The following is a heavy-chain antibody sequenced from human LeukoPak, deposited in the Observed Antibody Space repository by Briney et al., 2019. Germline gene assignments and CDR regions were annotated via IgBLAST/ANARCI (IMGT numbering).Heavy chain of an antibody. J-gene: IGHJ4*02. CDR2: IYTSGST. Sequence: SETLSLTCTVSGGSISSYYWSWIRQPAGRGLEWIGRIYTSGSTNYNPSLKNRVTMSVDTSKNQFSLKLSSVTAADTAVYYCARDSLGYYDILTGYYDYWGQGTLVTVSS. V-gene: IGHV4-4*07. CDR3: ARDSLGYYDILTGYYDY. D-gene: IGHD3-9*01. CDR1: GGSISSYY.